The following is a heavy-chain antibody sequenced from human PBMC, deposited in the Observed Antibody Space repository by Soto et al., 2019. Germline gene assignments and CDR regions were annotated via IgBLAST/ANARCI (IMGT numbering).Heavy chain of an antibody. V-gene: IGHV3-33*01. J-gene: IGHJ4*02. D-gene: IGHD3-9*01. CDR3: AGINYDIFTGYFSDY. CDR2: IWHDGTNE. CDR1: GFTFSDYG. Sequence: QVHLVESGGGVVQPGRSLTLSCAASGFTFSDYGMHWVHQAPGKGLEWVALIWHDGTNEYYADSVKGRFTISRDNSKNTLSLQMNSLRAEDTAVYYCAGINYDIFTGYFSDYWGQGTLVTVSS.